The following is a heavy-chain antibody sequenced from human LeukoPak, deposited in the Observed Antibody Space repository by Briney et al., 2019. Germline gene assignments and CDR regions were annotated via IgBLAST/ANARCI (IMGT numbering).Heavy chain of an antibody. CDR2: IYTSGST. CDR3: ARSVYSYGTYYFDY. V-gene: IGHV4-4*07. D-gene: IGHD5-18*01. J-gene: IGHJ4*02. CDR1: GGSISSYY. Sequence: SETLALTCTVSGGSISSYYWGWIRQPAGKGLEGIGRIYTSGSTNYNPSLKSRVNMSVATSKNQFSMKLSSVTDADTAVYYCARSVYSYGTYYFDYWGQGTLVTVSS.